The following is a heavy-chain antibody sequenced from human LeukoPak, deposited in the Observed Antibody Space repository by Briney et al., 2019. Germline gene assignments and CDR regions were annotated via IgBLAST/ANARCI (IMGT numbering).Heavy chain of an antibody. V-gene: IGHV3-9*01. CDR1: GFTFDDYA. J-gene: IGHJ4*02. CDR3: AKGNYYDSSGYVSR. D-gene: IGHD3-22*01. CDR2: ISWNSGSI. Sequence: GGSLRLSCAASGFTFDDYAMHWVRQAPGKGLEWVSGISWNSGSIGYADSVKGRFTISRDNAKNSLYLQMNSLRAEDTALYYCAKGNYYDSSGYVSRWGQGALVTVSS.